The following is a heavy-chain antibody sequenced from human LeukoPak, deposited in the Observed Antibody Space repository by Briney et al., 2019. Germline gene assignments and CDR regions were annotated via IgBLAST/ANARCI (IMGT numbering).Heavy chain of an antibody. CDR2: IKQDGSEK. CDR3: ARGPPNYYYDSGSYYRD. V-gene: IGHV3-7*04. J-gene: IGHJ4*02. Sequence: GGSLRLSCAASGFTFSSYWMSWVRQAPGKGLEWVANIKQDGSEKYYVDSVKGRFTISRDNAKNTLYLQMNSLRAEDTAVYYCARGPPNYYYDSGSYYRDWGQGTLVTVSS. D-gene: IGHD3-10*01. CDR1: GFTFSSYW.